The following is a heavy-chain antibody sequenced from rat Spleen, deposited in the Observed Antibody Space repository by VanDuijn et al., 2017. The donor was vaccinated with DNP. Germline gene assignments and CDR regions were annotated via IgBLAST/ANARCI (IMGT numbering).Heavy chain of an antibody. CDR2: ITSGGDTT. CDR1: GFSVSHDW. V-gene: IGHV5-31*01. CDR3: ARLGYDGSYYPY. Sequence: EVKLVESGGDLVQPGRSLQLSCVASGFSVSHDWMTWIRQIPGKGLEWVASITSGGDTTYYPDSVKGRFTISRDNAKSTLYLQMDSLRSEDTATYYCARLGYDGSYYPYWGQGVMVTVSS. D-gene: IGHD1-12*02. J-gene: IGHJ2*01.